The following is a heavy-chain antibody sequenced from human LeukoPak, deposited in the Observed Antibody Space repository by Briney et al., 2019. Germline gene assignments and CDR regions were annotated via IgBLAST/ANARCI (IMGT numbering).Heavy chain of an antibody. CDR1: GYSFTSYW. V-gene: IGHV5-51*01. CDR3: ARLKGASSSGSDY. Sequence: GESLKISCKGSGYSFTSYWIGWVRQVPGKGLEWMGIIYPGDSDTRYSPSFQGQVTISADKSISTAYLQWSGLKASDTAMYYCARLKGASSSGSDYWGQGTLVTVSS. D-gene: IGHD2-15*01. CDR2: IYPGDSDT. J-gene: IGHJ4*02.